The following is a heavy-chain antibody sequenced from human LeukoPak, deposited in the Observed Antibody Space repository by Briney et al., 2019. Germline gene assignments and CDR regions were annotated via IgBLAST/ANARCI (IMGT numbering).Heavy chain of an antibody. Sequence: GGSLRLSCAASGFTFSSYAMSWVRQAPGKGLEWVSAISGSGGSTCYADSVKGRFTISRDNSKNTLYLQMNSLRAEDTAVYYCAKDRRSGSSYFDYWGQGTLVTVSS. CDR2: ISGSGGST. D-gene: IGHD1-26*01. J-gene: IGHJ4*02. CDR1: GFTFSSYA. V-gene: IGHV3-23*01. CDR3: AKDRRSGSSYFDY.